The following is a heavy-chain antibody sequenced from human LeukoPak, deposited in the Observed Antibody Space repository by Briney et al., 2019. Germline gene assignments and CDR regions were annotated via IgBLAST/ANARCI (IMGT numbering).Heavy chain of an antibody. CDR3: ARTTHYDSSGPYY. D-gene: IGHD3-22*01. V-gene: IGHV4-34*12. J-gene: IGHJ4*02. CDR1: GGSFSGYY. Sequence: SETLSLTCAVYGGSFSGYYWSWIRQPPGKGLEWIGSIFYSGSTFYNPSLKSRVTILVDTSKNEFSLKLSSVTAADTAVYYCARTTHYDSSGPYYWGQGTLVTVSS. CDR2: IFYSGST.